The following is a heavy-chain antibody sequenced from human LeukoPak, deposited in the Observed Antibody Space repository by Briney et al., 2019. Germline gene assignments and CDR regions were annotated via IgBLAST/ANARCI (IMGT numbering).Heavy chain of an antibody. CDR3: AKVYKKVADLDY. D-gene: IGHD6-19*01. Sequence: PGASLRLSCAASGFTFSSYAISWVCQAPGKGLERVSPISGSVGSTYYADSVKGPFTISRDNSKNTLYLQMNSLKAEDTAVYYCAKVYKKVADLDYWGQGTLVTVSS. CDR2: ISGSVGST. J-gene: IGHJ4*02. CDR1: GFTFSSYA. V-gene: IGHV3-23*01.